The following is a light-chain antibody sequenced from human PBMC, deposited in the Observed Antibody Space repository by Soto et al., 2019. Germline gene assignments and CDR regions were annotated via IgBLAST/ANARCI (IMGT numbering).Light chain of an antibody. CDR3: LHYSTYPLT. Sequence: EIVLTQSPATLSLSPGERATLSCRASQSVSSYLAWYQQKPGQAPRLLIYDASNRATGIPARFSGSGSGTEFTLTISSLQTDDFASYYCLHYSTYPLTFGGGTRVDI. J-gene: IGKJ4*01. V-gene: IGKV3-11*01. CDR2: DAS. CDR1: QSVSSY.